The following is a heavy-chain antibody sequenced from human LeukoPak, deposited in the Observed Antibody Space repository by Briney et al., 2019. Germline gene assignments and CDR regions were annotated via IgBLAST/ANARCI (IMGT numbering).Heavy chain of an antibody. D-gene: IGHD6-13*01. V-gene: IGHV1-2*06. CDR2: INPNSGGT. J-gene: IGHJ6*03. CDR1: GYTFTGYY. CDR3: ARDAAGIAYYYYMDV. Sequence: RASVKVSCKASGYTFTGYYMHWVRQAPGQGLGWMGRINPNSGGTNYAQKFQGRVTMTRDTSISAAYMELSRLRSDDTAVYYCARDAAGIAYYYYMDVWGKGTTVTVSS.